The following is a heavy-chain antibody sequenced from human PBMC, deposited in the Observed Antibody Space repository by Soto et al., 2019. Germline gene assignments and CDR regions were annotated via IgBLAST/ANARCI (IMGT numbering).Heavy chain of an antibody. CDR2: IIPIFGTA. CDR3: ARVVVVAHLSGSYYYYGMDV. Sequence: ASVKVSCKASGGTFSSYAISWVRQAPGQGLEWMGGIIPIFGTANYAQKFQGRVTITADESTSTAYMELSSLRSEDTAVYYCARVVVVAHLSGSYYYYGMDVWGQGTTVTVSS. CDR1: GGTFSSYA. V-gene: IGHV1-69*13. D-gene: IGHD2-15*01. J-gene: IGHJ6*02.